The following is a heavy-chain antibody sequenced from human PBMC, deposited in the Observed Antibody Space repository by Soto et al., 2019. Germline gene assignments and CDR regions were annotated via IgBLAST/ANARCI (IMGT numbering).Heavy chain of an antibody. Sequence: GGSLRLSCAASGFTVSSNYMSWVRQAPGKGLEWVSVIYSGGSTYYADSVKGRFTISRDNSKNTLYLQMNSLRAEDTAVYYCARDIFHFYGDKDDYWGQGTLVTVSS. V-gene: IGHV3-66*01. D-gene: IGHD4-17*01. J-gene: IGHJ4*02. CDR3: ARDIFHFYGDKDDY. CDR1: GFTVSSNY. CDR2: IYSGGST.